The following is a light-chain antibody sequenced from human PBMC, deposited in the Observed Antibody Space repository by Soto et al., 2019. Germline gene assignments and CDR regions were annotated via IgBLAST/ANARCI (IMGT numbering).Light chain of an antibody. J-gene: IGKJ4*01. V-gene: IGKV1-33*01. CDR2: DAS. Sequence: DIQMTQSPSSLSASVGDRVTITCQASQDISNYLNWYQQKPGKAPKLLIYDASNLETGVPSRFSGSGSGTDFTFTISSLQPEDIETYYCQQYAILHLNSVGGSKVDIX. CDR3: QQYAILHLN. CDR1: QDISNY.